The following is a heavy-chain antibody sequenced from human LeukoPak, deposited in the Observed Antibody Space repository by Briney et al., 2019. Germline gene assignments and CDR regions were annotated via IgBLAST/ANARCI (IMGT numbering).Heavy chain of an antibody. Sequence: ASVKVPCKASGYTFTGYYMHWVRQAPGQGLEWMGWINPNSGDTNYAQKFQGRVTMTRDTSISTAHMELSRLRSDDTAVYYCAKGFYGMDVWGQGTTVIVSS. CDR2: INPNSGDT. J-gene: IGHJ6*02. CDR1: GYTFTGYY. V-gene: IGHV1-2*02. CDR3: AKGFYGMDV.